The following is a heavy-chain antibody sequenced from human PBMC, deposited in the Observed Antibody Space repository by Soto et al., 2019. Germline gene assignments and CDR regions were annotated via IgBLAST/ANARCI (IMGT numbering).Heavy chain of an antibody. J-gene: IGHJ4*02. CDR1: GFTFRSYS. CDR2: ISSSSSYI. Sequence: LRLSCAASGFTFRSYSMNWVRQAPGKGLEWVSSISSSSSYIYYADSVKGRFTISRDNAKNSVYLEMNSLSAEDTAVYYCARESEDLTSNFDYWGQGTLVTVSS. V-gene: IGHV3-21*01. CDR3: ARESEDLTSNFDY.